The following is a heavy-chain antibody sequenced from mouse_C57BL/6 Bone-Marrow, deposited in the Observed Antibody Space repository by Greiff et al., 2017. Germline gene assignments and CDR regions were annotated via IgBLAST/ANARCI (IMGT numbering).Heavy chain of an antibody. CDR2: ISYDGSN. Sequence: DVKLQESGPGLVKPSQSLSLTCSVTGYSITSGYYWNWIRQFPGNKLEWMGYISYDGSNNYNPSLKNQISITRDTSKNQFYVKLNSVTTEDTATYYCARRGDDYSVGYWGQGTTLTVSS. D-gene: IGHD2-3*01. V-gene: IGHV3-6*01. CDR3: ARRGDDYSVGY. CDR1: GYSITSGYY. J-gene: IGHJ2*01.